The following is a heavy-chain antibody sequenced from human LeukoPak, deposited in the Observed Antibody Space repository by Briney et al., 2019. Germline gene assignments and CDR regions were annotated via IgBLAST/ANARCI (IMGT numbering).Heavy chain of an antibody. CDR2: IIPIFGTA. V-gene: IGHV1-69*06. J-gene: IGHJ6*03. CDR1: GGTFSSYA. CDR3: ARGTQSNYYYYYMDV. Sequence: SVKVSCKASGGTFSSYAISWVRQAPGQGLEWMGGIIPIFGTANYAQKFQGRVTITADKSTSTAYMELSSLRSEDTAVYYCARGTQSNYYYYYMDVWGKGTTVTVSS.